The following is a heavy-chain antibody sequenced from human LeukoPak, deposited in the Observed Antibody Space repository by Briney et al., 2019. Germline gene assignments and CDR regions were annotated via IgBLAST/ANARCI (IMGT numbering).Heavy chain of an antibody. Sequence: GGSLRLSCAASGFTFSDYYMSWIRQAPGKGLEWVSYISSSGNIIYSADSVKGRFTISRDNAKNPLYLQINSLRAEDTAVYYCARATAADTAMIYFDYWGQGTLVTVSS. CDR2: ISSSGNII. CDR1: GFTFSDYY. CDR3: ARATAADTAMIYFDY. J-gene: IGHJ4*02. D-gene: IGHD5-18*01. V-gene: IGHV3-11*01.